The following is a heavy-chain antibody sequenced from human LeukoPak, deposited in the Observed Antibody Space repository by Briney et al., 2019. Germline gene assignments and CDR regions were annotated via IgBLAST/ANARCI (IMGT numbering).Heavy chain of an antibody. J-gene: IGHJ3*02. Sequence: GGSLRLSCAASGFTFSSYDMHWVRQAPGKGLEWVAVISYDGSNKYYADSVKGRFTISRDNSKNTLYLQMNSLRAEDTAVYYCAKALHAYCSGGSCYVDAFDIWGQGTMVTVSS. D-gene: IGHD2-15*01. CDR2: ISYDGSNK. CDR3: AKALHAYCSGGSCYVDAFDI. V-gene: IGHV3-30*18. CDR1: GFTFSSYD.